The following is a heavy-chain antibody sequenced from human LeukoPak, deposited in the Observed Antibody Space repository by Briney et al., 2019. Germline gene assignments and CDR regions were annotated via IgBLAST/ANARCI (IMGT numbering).Heavy chain of an antibody. D-gene: IGHD3-22*01. J-gene: IGHJ4*02. CDR3: AKFRLPVYYYDSSGYYFDY. CDR2: ISGSGGST. V-gene: IGHV3-23*01. Sequence: GGSLRLSCAASGFTFSSYAMSWVRQAPGKGLEWVSAISGSGGSTYYADSVKGRFTISRDNSKNTLYLQKNSLRAEDTAVYYCAKFRLPVYYYDSSGYYFDYWGQGTLVTVSS. CDR1: GFTFSSYA.